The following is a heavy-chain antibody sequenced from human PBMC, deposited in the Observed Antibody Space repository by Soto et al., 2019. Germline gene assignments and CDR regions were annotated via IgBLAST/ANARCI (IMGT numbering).Heavy chain of an antibody. CDR3: ARVPGP. CDR1: GCAISSGGYS. J-gene: IGHJ5*02. D-gene: IGHD7-27*01. CDR2: IYHSGST. V-gene: IGHV4-30-2*01. Sequence: QLQLQESGSGLVKPSQTLALPCAFSGCAISSGGYSWSWLRQPPGKGLEWIGYIYHSGSTYYNPSLQSRVTISVDRSKNQFSLKLSSVTAADTAVYYCARVPGPWGQGTLVTVSS.